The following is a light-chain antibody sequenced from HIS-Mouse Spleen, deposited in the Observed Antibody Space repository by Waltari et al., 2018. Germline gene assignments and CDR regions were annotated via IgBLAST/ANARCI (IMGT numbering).Light chain of an antibody. Sequence: QSALTQPASVSGSPGQSITISCTGTSRPVGIYNLVPWYQQHPGKAPKRMIYEGSKRRSGVSNRFSGSKSGNTASLTISGLQAEDEADYYCCSYAGSSTWVFGGGTKLTVL. J-gene: IGLJ3*02. CDR3: CSYAGSSTWV. CDR2: EGS. V-gene: IGLV2-23*01. CDR1: SRPVGIYNL.